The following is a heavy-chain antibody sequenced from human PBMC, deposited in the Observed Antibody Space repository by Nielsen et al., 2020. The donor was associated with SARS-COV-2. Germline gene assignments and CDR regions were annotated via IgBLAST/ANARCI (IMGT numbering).Heavy chain of an antibody. J-gene: IGHJ6*02. V-gene: IGHV3-21*01. Sequence: GGSLRLSCAASGFTFSSYSMNWVRQAPGKGLEWVSSISSSSSYIYYADSVKGRFTISRDNAKNSLYLQMNSLRAEDTAVYYCARGSVVIISYYYYGMDVWGQGTTVTVSS. CDR3: ARGSVVIISYYYYGMDV. CDR1: GFTFSSYS. D-gene: IGHD3-3*01. CDR2: ISSSSSYI.